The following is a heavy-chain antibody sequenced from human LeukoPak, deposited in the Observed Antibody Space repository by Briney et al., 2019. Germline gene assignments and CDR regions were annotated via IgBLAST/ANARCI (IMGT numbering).Heavy chain of an antibody. CDR2: INPNSGGT. D-gene: IGHD3-3*01. CDR1: GYTFTGYY. V-gene: IGHV1-2*02. J-gene: IGHJ5*02. Sequence: ASVKVSCKASGYTFTGYYMHWVRQAPGQGLEWMGWINPNSGGTNYAQKFQGRVTVTRDMSTSTVYMELSSLRSEDTAVYYCARGPHKRTYDRDNWFDPWGQGTLVTVSS. CDR3: ARGPHKRTYDRDNWFDP.